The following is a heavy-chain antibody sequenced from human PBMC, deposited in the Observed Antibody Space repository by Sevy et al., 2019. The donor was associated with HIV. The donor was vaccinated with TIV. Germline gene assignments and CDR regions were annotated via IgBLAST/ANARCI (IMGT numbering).Heavy chain of an antibody. CDR1: GFTFSDYY. CDR3: ARGNLKRTPGSRLCRSGYDRIDFDY. CDR2: ISSSGSTI. D-gene: IGHD5-12*01. V-gene: IGHV3-11*01. J-gene: IGHJ4*02. Sequence: GGSLRLSCAASGFTFSDYYMSWIRQAPGKGLEWVSYISSSGSTIYYADSVKGRFTISRDNAKNSLYLQMNSLRAEDTAGYYWARGNLKRTPGSRLCRSGYDRIDFDYWGQGTLGTVSS.